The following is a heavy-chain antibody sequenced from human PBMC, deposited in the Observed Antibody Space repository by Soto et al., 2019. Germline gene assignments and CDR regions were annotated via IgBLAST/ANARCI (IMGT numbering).Heavy chain of an antibody. Sequence: EVQLVESGGGLVKPGGFLRLSCAASGFTVNTYDMNWVRQAPGKGLEWVSSITASSAYIYYADSVRGRIPISRDNAKNSLFLQMHSLRAEDTAVYYCVRSGTARLLRHSWFDTWGQGTLVTVSS. CDR1: GFTVNTYD. J-gene: IGHJ5*02. CDR2: ITASSAYI. V-gene: IGHV3-21*01. D-gene: IGHD2-21*01. CDR3: VRSGTARLLRHSWFDT.